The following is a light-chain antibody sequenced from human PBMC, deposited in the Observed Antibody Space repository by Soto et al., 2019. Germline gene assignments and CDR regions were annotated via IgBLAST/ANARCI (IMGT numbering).Light chain of an antibody. CDR2: EGF. V-gene: IGLV2-23*01. J-gene: IGLJ2*01. CDR1: SSDVGGSGL. Sequence: QSALTQPASVSGSPGQSITFSCTGTSSDVGGSGLVSWYQFHPGKAPKLLIFEGFKRPSGVSNRFSGSKSGSTASLTISGLQAEDEADYYCCSYAGRSTWDVVFGGGTKVTVL. CDR3: CSYAGRSTWDVV.